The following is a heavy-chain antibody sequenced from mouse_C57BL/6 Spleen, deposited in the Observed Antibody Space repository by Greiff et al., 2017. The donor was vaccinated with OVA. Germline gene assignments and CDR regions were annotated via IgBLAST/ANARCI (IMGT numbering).Heavy chain of an antibody. CDR3: ARYDYYGSSYRGFAY. Sequence: VQLQQSGAELVKPGASVKISCKASGYAFSSYSMNWVKQRPGKGLEWIGQIYPGDGDTNYNGKFKGKATLTADKSSSTAYMQLSSLTSEDSAVYFCARYDYYGSSYRGFAYWGQGTLVTVSA. V-gene: IGHV1-80*01. J-gene: IGHJ3*01. CDR2: IYPGDGDT. D-gene: IGHD1-1*01. CDR1: GYAFSSYS.